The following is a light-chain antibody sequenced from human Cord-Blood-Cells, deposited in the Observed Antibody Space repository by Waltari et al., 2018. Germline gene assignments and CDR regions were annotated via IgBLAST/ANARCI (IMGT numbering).Light chain of an antibody. V-gene: IGKV1-39*01. Sequence: DIQMTQSPSSLSASVGDSVTITCRASQSISSYLNWYQQKPGKAAKLLSYAASSLQSGVPSRFSGSGSGTDFTLTISSLQPEDFATYYCQQSYSTPPITFGQGTRLEIK. CDR3: QQSYSTPPIT. CDR2: AAS. J-gene: IGKJ5*01. CDR1: QSISSY.